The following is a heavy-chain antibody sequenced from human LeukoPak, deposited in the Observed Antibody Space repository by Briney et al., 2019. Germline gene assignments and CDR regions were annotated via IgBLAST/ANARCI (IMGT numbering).Heavy chain of an antibody. J-gene: IGHJ4*02. CDR3: ARDQEGFDY. Sequence: ASVKVSCKASGGTFSSYAISWVRQAPGQGLEWMGMIYPRDGSTSYAQKFQGRVTVTRDTSTSTVHMELSGLRSEDTVVYYCARDQEGFDYWGQGTLVTVSS. CDR2: IYPRDGST. V-gene: IGHV1-46*01. CDR1: GGTFSSYA.